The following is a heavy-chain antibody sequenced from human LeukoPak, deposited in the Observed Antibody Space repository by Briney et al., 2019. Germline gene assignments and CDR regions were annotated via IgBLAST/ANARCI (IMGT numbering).Heavy chain of an antibody. Sequence: SETLSLTCTVSGGSISSYYWSWIRQPAGKGLEWIGRIYTSGSTNYNPSLKSRVTMSVDTSKNQFSLHLNSVTPEDTAVYYCARSYSDSVGEFDYWGQGTLVTVSS. V-gene: IGHV4-4*07. CDR3: ARSYSDSVGEFDY. CDR2: IYTSGST. CDR1: GGSISSYY. J-gene: IGHJ4*02. D-gene: IGHD3-16*01.